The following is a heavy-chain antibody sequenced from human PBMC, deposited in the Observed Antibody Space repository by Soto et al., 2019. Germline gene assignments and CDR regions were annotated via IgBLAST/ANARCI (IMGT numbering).Heavy chain of an antibody. V-gene: IGHV3-11*01. D-gene: IGHD4-17*01. CDR1: GFTFSDYS. J-gene: IGHJ3*02. CDR3: ARRSAVTTSHSFDI. Sequence: QEQLVESGGGLVKPGGSLRLSCAASGFTFSDYSMSWIRQAPGKGLEWISYIRSTDSSIFYADSVKGRFTISRDNARSSLYRQMDRLRAEDTAVYYCARRSAVTTSHSFDIWGQGTMVTASS. CDR2: IRSTDSSI.